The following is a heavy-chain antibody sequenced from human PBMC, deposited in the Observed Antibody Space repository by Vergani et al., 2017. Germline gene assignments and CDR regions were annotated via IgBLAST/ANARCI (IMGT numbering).Heavy chain of an antibody. J-gene: IGHJ6*02. CDR1: GFTFSSYW. CDR3: AKDLGDIVVVPAAIRYYYYGMDV. CDR2: ISYDGSNK. V-gene: IGHV3-30*18. Sequence: VQLVESGGGLVQPGGSLRLSCAASGFTFSSYWMSWVRQAPGKGLEWVAVISYDGSNKYYADSVKGRFTISRDNSKNTLYLQMNSLRAEDTAVYYCAKDLGDIVVVPAAIRYYYYGMDVWGQGTTVTVSS. D-gene: IGHD2-2*02.